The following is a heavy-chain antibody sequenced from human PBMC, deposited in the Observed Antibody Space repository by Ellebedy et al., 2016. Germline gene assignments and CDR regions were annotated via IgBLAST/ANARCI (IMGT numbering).Heavy chain of an antibody. J-gene: IGHJ4*02. CDR1: GFTFSDYA. CDR2: ISYDGGYK. CDR3: VKLALYDFWTGYGEEGSAY. Sequence: GGSLRLSCAASGFTFSDYAMSWVRQAPGKGLEWVAVISYDGGYKYHADSVKGRFTISRDNSKNTLYLQMNSLRPEDTAVYYCVKLALYDFWTGYGEEGSAYWGQGTLVTVSS. D-gene: IGHD3-3*01. V-gene: IGHV3-30-3*01.